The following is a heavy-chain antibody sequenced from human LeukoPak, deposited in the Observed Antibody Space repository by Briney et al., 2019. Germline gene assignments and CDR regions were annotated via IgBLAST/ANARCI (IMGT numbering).Heavy chain of an antibody. CDR1: GFTFDDYA. D-gene: IGHD3-22*01. Sequence: SGGSLRLSCAASGFTFDDYAMPWVRQAPGKGLEWVSGISWNSGSIGYADSVKGRFTISRDNAKNSLYLQMNSLRAEDTALYYCAKQGTDYDSSEGQNWFDPWGQGSLVTVSS. V-gene: IGHV3-9*01. CDR3: AKQGTDYDSSEGQNWFDP. J-gene: IGHJ5*02. CDR2: ISWNSGSI.